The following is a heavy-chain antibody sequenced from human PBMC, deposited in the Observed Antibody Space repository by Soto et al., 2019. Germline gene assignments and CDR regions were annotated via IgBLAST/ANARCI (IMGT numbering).Heavy chain of an antibody. Sequence: PGGSLRLSCAASGFTFSTSWMDWVRQTPGKGLEWVANINPDGSAKNYVDSVKGRFTISRDNAKNSLFLQMSSLTAEDSGIYFCSRYLDFWGQGTLVTVSS. CDR3: SRYLDF. CDR1: GFTFSTSW. CDR2: INPDGSAK. V-gene: IGHV3-7*01. J-gene: IGHJ4*02.